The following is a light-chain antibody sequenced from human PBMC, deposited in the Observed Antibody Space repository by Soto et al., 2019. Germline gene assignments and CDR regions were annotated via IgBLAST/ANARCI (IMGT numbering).Light chain of an antibody. Sequence: EIVLTQSPGTLSLSPGERATLSCRASHSVSSSYLAWYQQKPGQAPRLLIYGASSRATGIPDRFSGSGSGTDFTLTISRLAPEDFAVYYCQQYGSSPATFGQGTKLEIK. CDR2: GAS. CDR1: HSVSSSY. CDR3: QQYGSSPAT. J-gene: IGKJ2*01. V-gene: IGKV3-20*01.